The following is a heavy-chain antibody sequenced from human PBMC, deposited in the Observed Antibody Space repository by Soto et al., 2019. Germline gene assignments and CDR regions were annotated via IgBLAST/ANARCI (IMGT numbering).Heavy chain of an antibody. Sequence: QVQLQESGPGLVRPSETLSLTCTLSGGSISGCYWSWIRQPPGKGLEWIGYVYYSGSTKYNPSLESRVTISVDMSNNQFSLMLTSVTAADTAVYYCAKYRRTDAEGYRLDFWGQGTLVTVSS. D-gene: IGHD5-12*01. CDR3: AKYRRTDAEGYRLDF. J-gene: IGHJ4*02. CDR1: GGSISGCY. V-gene: IGHV4-59*01. CDR2: VYYSGST.